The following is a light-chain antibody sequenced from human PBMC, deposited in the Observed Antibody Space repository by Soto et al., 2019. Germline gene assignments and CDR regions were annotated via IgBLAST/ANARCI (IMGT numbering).Light chain of an antibody. J-gene: IGKJ5*01. CDR2: SAS. Sequence: VMTQSPATLSVSPGERATLSCRASQSVGSELAWYQQKPGQAPRLLIYSASTMATGVPARFSGSGSGAEFTLTISSLQSEDFAAYSCQQNHNWPLTFGQGTQLEIK. V-gene: IGKV3-15*01. CDR1: QSVGSE. CDR3: QQNHNWPLT.